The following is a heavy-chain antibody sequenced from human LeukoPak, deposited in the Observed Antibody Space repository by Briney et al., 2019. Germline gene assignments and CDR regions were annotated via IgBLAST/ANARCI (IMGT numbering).Heavy chain of an antibody. CDR2: IGTEGDT. V-gene: IGHV3-13*01. J-gene: IGHJ4*02. CDR3: AKEGDTAAGFDY. CDR1: GSTFSSYD. Sequence: AESLTLSCAASGSTFSSYDMHWVRQPIGKGLEWVAAIGTEGDTYYSGSVRGRFTISRENDKNSLYLQMSSLRAGDAAVYYCAKEGDTAAGFDYWGQGPLVIVSS. D-gene: IGHD5-18*01.